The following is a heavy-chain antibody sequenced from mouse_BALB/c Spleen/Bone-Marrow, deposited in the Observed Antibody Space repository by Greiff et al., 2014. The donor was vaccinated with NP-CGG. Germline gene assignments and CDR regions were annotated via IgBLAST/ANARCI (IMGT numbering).Heavy chain of an antibody. CDR3: ARTLRWYFDV. V-gene: IGHV2-9*02. CDR2: IWAGGST. J-gene: IGHJ1*01. Sequence: QGPLQPSGPGLGAPSQSLSITFTVSGVSLTSYGVHWGRPPPGEGLEWLGVIWAGGSTNYNSALMSRLNISKDNSKSQVFLKMNSLQTDDTAMYYCARTLRWYFDVWGAGTAVTVSS. CDR1: GVSLTSYG.